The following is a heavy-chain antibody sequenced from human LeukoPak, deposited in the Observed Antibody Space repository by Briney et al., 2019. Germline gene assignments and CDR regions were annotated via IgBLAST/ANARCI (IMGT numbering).Heavy chain of an antibody. CDR3: ARGGWNKFDY. CDR2: IFYSGTT. D-gene: IGHD3-22*01. CDR1: GYSISSGHY. V-gene: IGHV4-61*01. Sequence: PSETLSLTCTVSGYSISSGHYWGWIRQPPGKGLEWIGFIFYSGTTNYNPSLKSRVTISVDTSKNQFSLKLSSVTAADTAVYYCARGGWNKFDYWGQGTLVTVSS. J-gene: IGHJ4*02.